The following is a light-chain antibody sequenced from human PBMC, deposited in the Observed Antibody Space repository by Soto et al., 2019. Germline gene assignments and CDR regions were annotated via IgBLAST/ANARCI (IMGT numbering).Light chain of an antibody. CDR3: QQYGSSPWT. J-gene: IGKJ1*01. Sequence: ERVMTQSPATLSVSPGERVPLSCRASQSVSNNLAWYQQKPGQAPRLLIYGASTRATGIPARFSGSGSGTEFTLTITSLQSEDFAVYYCQQYGSSPWTFGQGTKVDIK. CDR2: GAS. CDR1: QSVSNN. V-gene: IGKV3D-15*02.